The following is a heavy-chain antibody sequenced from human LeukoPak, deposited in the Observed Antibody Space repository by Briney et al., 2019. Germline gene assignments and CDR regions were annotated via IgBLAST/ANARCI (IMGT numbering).Heavy chain of an antibody. D-gene: IGHD5-12*01. CDR3: ARGMGGYALYYGMDV. Sequence: VASVKVSCKASGGTFSSYAISWVRQAPGQGLEWMGRIIPILGIANYAQKFQGRVTITADKSTSTAYMELSSLRSEDTAVYYCARGMGGYALYYGMDVWGQGTTVTVSS. CDR2: IIPILGIA. CDR1: GGTFSSYA. V-gene: IGHV1-69*04. J-gene: IGHJ6*02.